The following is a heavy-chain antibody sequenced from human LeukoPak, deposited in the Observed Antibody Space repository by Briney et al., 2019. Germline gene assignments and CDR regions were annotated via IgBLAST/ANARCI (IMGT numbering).Heavy chain of an antibody. CDR2: INHSGST. D-gene: IGHD3-10*01. J-gene: IGHJ6*03. CDR1: GGSFSGYY. Sequence: SETLSLTCAVYGGSFSGYYWSWIRQPPGKGLEWIGEINHSGSTNYNPSLKSRVTISVDTSKNRFSLKLSSVTAADTAVYYCARGRITMVRGGYYYMDVWGKGTTVTVSS. V-gene: IGHV4-34*01. CDR3: ARGRITMVRGGYYYMDV.